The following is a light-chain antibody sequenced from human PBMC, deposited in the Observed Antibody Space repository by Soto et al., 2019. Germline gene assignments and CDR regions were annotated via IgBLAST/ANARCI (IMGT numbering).Light chain of an antibody. V-gene: IGKV1-5*03. CDR3: QQYASFWT. Sequence: DIQMTQSPSTLSASVGDRVTITCRATQSISNSLAWYQQKPGKAPNLLIYKASSLEAGVPSRFSGSGSGTEVTLTITNLQPDVSATYYCQQYASFWTFGKGTKVEIK. CDR2: KAS. J-gene: IGKJ1*01. CDR1: QSISNS.